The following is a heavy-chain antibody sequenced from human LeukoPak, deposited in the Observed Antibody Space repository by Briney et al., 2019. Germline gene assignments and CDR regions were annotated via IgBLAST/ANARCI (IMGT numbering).Heavy chain of an antibody. CDR1: GGTFSSYA. D-gene: IGHD3-3*01. V-gene: IGHV1-2*02. J-gene: IGHJ4*02. CDR3: ARGSDDFWSGYSPSY. Sequence: SSVKVSCKASGGTFSSYAISWVRQAPGQGLEWMGWINPNSGGTNYAQKFQGRVTVTRDTSISTAYMELSRLRSDDTAVYYCARGSDDFWSGYSPSYWGQGTLVTVSS. CDR2: INPNSGGT.